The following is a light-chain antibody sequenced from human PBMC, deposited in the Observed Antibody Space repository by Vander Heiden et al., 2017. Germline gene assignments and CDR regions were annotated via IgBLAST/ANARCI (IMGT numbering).Light chain of an antibody. Sequence: FLLPQPPSVSGSPGPTVTISCTRSSGSIASNYVQWYQQRPGSAPTTVIYEDNQRPSGVPDRFSCSIDSSSNSASLIISGLKTEDEADYYCQSYDNGKQGVFGGGTKLTVL. CDR1: SGSIASNY. V-gene: IGLV6-57*04. CDR3: QSYDNGKQGV. J-gene: IGLJ3*02. CDR2: EDN.